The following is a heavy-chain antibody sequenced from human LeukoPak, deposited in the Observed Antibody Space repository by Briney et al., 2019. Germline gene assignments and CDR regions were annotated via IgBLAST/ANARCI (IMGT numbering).Heavy chain of an antibody. CDR3: ARDSGTTGEVKFDP. Sequence: SETLSLTCTVSGGSISSYYWSWIRQPPGKGLEWIGRIYNGGIITYNPSLKSRVTMSIDTSNNQFSLRLRFVTAADTAVYYCARDSGTTGEVKFDPWGQGTLVTVSS. J-gene: IGHJ5*02. D-gene: IGHD3-10*01. V-gene: IGHV4-4*07. CDR2: IYNGGII. CDR1: GGSISSYY.